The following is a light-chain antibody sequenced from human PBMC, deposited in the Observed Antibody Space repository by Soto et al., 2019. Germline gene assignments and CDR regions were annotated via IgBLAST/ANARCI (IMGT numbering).Light chain of an antibody. CDR3: QHYGSSPWT. Sequence: EIVLTQSPGTLSLSPGERATLSCRASQSVGGSYLAWFQQKPGQAPRLLIYVASTRATGVPDRFSGSGSVTDFSLTINRLEPEDFAVYYCQHYGSSPWTFGQGTKVEIK. CDR1: QSVGGSY. CDR2: VAS. V-gene: IGKV3-20*01. J-gene: IGKJ1*01.